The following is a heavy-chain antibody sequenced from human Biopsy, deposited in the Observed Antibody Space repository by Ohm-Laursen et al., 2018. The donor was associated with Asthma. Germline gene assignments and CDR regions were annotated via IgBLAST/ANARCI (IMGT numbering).Heavy chain of an antibody. CDR3: ARTYFDFLTGQVHDAFDM. V-gene: IGHV1-3*01. Sequence: ASETVSYTASGYTFINYAIHWVRQAPGHSLEWMGWINAANGNTKYSQKFQGRLTISRDTSASTAYMDLSSLRSEDTAVDYCARTYFDFLTGQVHDAFDMWGQGTMVTVSS. CDR2: INAANGNT. CDR1: GYTFINYA. D-gene: IGHD3-9*01. J-gene: IGHJ3*02.